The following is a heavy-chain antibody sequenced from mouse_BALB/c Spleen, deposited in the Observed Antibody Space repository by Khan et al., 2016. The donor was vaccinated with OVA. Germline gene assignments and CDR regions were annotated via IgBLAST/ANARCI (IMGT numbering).Heavy chain of an antibody. V-gene: IGHV2-9*02. CDR2: IWAGGST. J-gene: IGHJ2*01. CDR3: ARLEDI. CDR1: GFSLTSYG. D-gene: IGHD1-3*01. Sequence: QVQLKESGPGLVAPSQSLSITCTVSGFSLTSYGVHWVRQPPGKGLEWLGVIWAGGSTHYNSALMSRLSISKDNSKIQVFLKMNSLRTDDTAMYYCARLEDIWGQGTTLTVSS.